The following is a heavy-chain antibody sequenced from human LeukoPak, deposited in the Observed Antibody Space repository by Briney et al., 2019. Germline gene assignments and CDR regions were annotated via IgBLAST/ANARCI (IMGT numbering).Heavy chain of an antibody. D-gene: IGHD4-17*01. CDR1: GGTFSSYA. J-gene: IGHJ4*02. Sequence: ASVKVSCKASGGTFSSYAISWVRQAPGQGLEWMGGIIPIFGTTNYAQKFQGRVTITADESTSTAYMELGSLRSEDTAVYYCATLKMTTVTKGLSYYFDYWGQGTLVTVSS. CDR2: IIPIFGTT. V-gene: IGHV1-69*13. CDR3: ATLKMTTVTKGLSYYFDY.